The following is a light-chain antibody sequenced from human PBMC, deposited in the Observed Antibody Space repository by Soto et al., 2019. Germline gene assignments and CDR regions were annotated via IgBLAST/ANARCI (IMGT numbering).Light chain of an antibody. CDR3: CSDAGSSTLV. CDR1: SSDVGDYSY. V-gene: IGLV2-11*01. J-gene: IGLJ2*01. Sequence: QSALAQPRSVSGSPGQSVTISCTGTSSDVGDYSYVSWYQQHPGKAPKVMIYDVIKRPSGVPDRFSGSKSGNTASLTISGLQAEDEADYYCCSDAGSSTLVFGGGTKLTVL. CDR2: DVI.